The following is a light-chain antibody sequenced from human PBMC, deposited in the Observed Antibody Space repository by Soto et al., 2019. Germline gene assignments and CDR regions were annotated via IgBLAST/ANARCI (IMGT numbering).Light chain of an antibody. Sequence: EIVMTQSQATLSVSPGERATLSCRASQSVSSNLAWYQQKPGQAPRLLIYGASTRATGIPARFSGSGSGTEFTLTIFSLQSEDFAAYYCQQYNNWPPYTFGQGTKLDIK. V-gene: IGKV3-15*01. J-gene: IGKJ2*01. CDR2: GAS. CDR1: QSVSSN. CDR3: QQYNNWPPYT.